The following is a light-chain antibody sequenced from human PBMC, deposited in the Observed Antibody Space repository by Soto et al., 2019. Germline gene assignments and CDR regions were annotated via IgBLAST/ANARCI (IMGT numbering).Light chain of an antibody. CDR1: QSVSSY. CDR3: QQRSNWPPGIT. V-gene: IGKV3-11*01. CDR2: DAS. Sequence: EIVLTQSPATLSLSPGERATLSCRASQSVSSYLAWYQQKPGQAPRLLIYDASNRATGIPARFSRSGSETDFTLTISSLEPEDFAVYYCQQRSNWPPGITFGPGTKVDIK. J-gene: IGKJ3*01.